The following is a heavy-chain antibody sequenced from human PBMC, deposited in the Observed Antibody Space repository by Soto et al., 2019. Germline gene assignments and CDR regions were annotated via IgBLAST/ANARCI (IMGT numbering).Heavy chain of an antibody. J-gene: IGHJ6*02. Sequence: SETLSLTCAVYGGSFSGYQWSWVGQAPGKGLEWIGEINHSGSTNYNPSLKSRVTISIDTSKNQFSLMLTSVTAADTAMYFCARYGEVTPRRYGMDVWGQGTTVTVSS. V-gene: IGHV4-34*01. D-gene: IGHD3-16*01. CDR2: INHSGST. CDR3: ARYGEVTPRRYGMDV. CDR1: GGSFSGYQ.